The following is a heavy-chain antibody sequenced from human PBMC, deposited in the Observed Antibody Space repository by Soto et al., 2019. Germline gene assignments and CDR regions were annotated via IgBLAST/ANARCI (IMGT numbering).Heavy chain of an antibody. Sequence: QVQLVQSGAEVKKPGASVKVSCKASGYTFTSYAMHWVRQAPGQRLEWMGWINAGNGNTKYSQKFQGRVTITWDTSASTAYMELSSLRSEDTAVYYCARDIVVVPAAIHWFDPWGQGTLVTVSS. D-gene: IGHD2-2*01. CDR1: GYTFTSYA. J-gene: IGHJ5*02. V-gene: IGHV1-3*01. CDR3: ARDIVVVPAAIHWFDP. CDR2: INAGNGNT.